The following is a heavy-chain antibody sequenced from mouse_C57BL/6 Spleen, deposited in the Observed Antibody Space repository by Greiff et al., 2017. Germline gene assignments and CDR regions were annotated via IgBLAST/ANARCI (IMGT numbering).Heavy chain of an antibody. Sequence: VQVVESGAELAKPGASVKLSCKASGYTFTSYWMHWVKQRPGQGLEWIGYINPSSGYTKYNQKFKDKATLTADKSSSTAYMQLSSLTYEDSAVYYCAKDYDAYYYAMDYWGQGTSVTVSS. J-gene: IGHJ4*01. D-gene: IGHD2-4*01. V-gene: IGHV1-7*01. CDR1: GYTFTSYW. CDR3: AKDYDAYYYAMDY. CDR2: INPSSGYT.